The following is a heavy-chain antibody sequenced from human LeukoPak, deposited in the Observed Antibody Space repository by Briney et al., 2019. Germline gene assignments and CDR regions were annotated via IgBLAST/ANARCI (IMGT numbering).Heavy chain of an antibody. CDR2: INPNSGGT. CDR3: ARDLTLSRAYYDFWSGSSSNWFDP. D-gene: IGHD3-3*01. J-gene: IGHJ5*02. Sequence: ASVKVSCKASGYTFTGYYMHWVRQAPGQGLEWMGWINPNSGGTNYAQKFQGRVTMTRDTSISTAYMELSRLRSDDTAVYYCARDLTLSRAYYDFWSGSSSNWFDPWGQGTLVTVSS. V-gene: IGHV1-2*02. CDR1: GYTFTGYY.